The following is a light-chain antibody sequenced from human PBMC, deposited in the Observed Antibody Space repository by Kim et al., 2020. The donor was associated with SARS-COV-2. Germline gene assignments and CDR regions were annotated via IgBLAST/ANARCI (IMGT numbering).Light chain of an antibody. CDR2: DVS. J-gene: IGLJ1*01. V-gene: IGLV2-14*03. Sequence: GQSVTITCTGTSRDIGTYNYVSWYQQHPGKAPKLIIYDVSNRPSGVANRFSGSKSGNTASLAISGLQAEDEADYYCLSYTSSASYVFGAGTKVTVL. CDR3: LSYTSSASYV. CDR1: SRDIGTYNY.